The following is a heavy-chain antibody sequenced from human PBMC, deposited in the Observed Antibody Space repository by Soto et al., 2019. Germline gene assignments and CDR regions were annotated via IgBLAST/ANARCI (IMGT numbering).Heavy chain of an antibody. CDR2: IYYSGST. CDR1: GGSFSGYY. CDR3: AGDLSVLSSDKPHYYGMDV. D-gene: IGHD6-25*01. J-gene: IGHJ6*02. V-gene: IGHV4-59*01. Sequence: SETLSLTCAVYGGSFSGYYWSWIRQPPGRGLEWIGYIYYSGSTNYNPSLKSRVTISVDTSKNQFSLKLSSVTAADTAVYYCAGDLSVLSSDKPHYYGMDVWGQGTTVTVS.